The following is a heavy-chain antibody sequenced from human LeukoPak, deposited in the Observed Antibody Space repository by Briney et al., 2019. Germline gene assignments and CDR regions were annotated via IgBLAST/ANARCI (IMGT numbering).Heavy chain of an antibody. V-gene: IGHV4-39*01. CDR3: ARRVPYYYGMDV. Sequence: PSETLSLTCTVSGGSISSSSYYWGWIRQPPGKGLEWIGSIYYSGSTYYNPSLKSRVTISVDTPKNQFSLKLSSVTAADTAVYYCARRVPYYYGMDVWGQGTTVTVSS. CDR2: IYYSGST. CDR1: GGSISSSSYY. J-gene: IGHJ6*02.